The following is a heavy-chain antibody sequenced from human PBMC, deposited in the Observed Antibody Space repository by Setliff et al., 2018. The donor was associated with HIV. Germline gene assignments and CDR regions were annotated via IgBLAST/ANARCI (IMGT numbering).Heavy chain of an antibody. V-gene: IGHV4-34*01. J-gene: IGHJ4*02. CDR2: INHSGST. D-gene: IGHD3-10*01. CDR1: GGSFSGYY. Sequence: SETLSLTCAVYGGSFSGYYWSWIRQPPGKGLEWIGEINHSGSTNYNPSVKRRVTISIDTSKNQISLKLSSVTAADTAVCYYARGETYYSNSGSGYPLSFGYWGQGTLVTVSS. CDR3: ARGETYYSNSGSGYPLSFGY.